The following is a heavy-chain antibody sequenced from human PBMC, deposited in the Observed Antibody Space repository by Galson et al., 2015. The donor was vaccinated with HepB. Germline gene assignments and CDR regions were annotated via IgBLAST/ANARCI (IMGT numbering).Heavy chain of an antibody. CDR3: AREGGRNDYTYYYCGMDV. Sequence: SVKVSCKASGYTFTSYGISWVGRPPGKGLGWMGWISAYNGNTNYAQRLQGRVTMTTDTSTSTAYMELRSLRSDDTALYYCAREGGRNDYTYYYCGMDVWGQGTTVTVSS. CDR2: ISAYNGNT. D-gene: IGHD4-11*01. V-gene: IGHV1-18*04. J-gene: IGHJ6*02. CDR1: GYTFTSYG.